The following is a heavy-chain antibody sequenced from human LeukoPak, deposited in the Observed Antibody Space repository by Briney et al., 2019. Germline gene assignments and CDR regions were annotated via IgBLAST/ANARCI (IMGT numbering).Heavy chain of an antibody. J-gene: IGHJ4*02. Sequence: GASVRVSCKTSGYTFTAYHIHWMRLAPGQGLEWMGWINPRIDETTFAPKFQGRVAMTTDTSLTTAYMELSSPTSDDTAVYFCATEGSYFLTSFDHWGLGTLVTVSS. CDR2: INPRIDET. CDR1: GYTFTAYH. D-gene: IGHD3-10*01. V-gene: IGHV1-2*02. CDR3: ATEGSYFLTSFDH.